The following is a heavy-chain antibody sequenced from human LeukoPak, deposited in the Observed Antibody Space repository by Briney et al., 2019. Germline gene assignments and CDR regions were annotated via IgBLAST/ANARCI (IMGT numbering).Heavy chain of an antibody. Sequence: SVKVSCKASGGTFSSYAISWVRQAPGQGLEWMGGIIPIFGTANYAQKFQGRVTITADESTSTAYMELSSLRSEDTAVYYCARGITMVRGVIILDYWGQGTLVTVSS. CDR3: ARGITMVRGVIILDY. V-gene: IGHV1-69*13. J-gene: IGHJ4*02. CDR2: IIPIFGTA. CDR1: GGTFSSYA. D-gene: IGHD3-10*01.